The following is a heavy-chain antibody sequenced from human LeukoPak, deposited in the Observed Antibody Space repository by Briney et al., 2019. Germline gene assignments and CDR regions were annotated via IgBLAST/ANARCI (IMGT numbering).Heavy chain of an antibody. CDR2: IYYSGST. CDR3: ARVHPYGDYVLFDY. J-gene: IGHJ4*02. V-gene: IGHV4-59*01. Sequence: SETLSLTCTVSGGSISSYYWSWIRQPPGKGLEWIGYIYYSGSTNYNPSLKSRVTISVDTSKNQFSLKLSSVTAADTAVYYCARVHPYGDYVLFDYWGQGTLVTVSS. D-gene: IGHD4-17*01. CDR1: GGSISSYY.